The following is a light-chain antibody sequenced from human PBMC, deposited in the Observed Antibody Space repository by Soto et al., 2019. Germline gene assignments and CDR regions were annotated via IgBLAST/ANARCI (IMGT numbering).Light chain of an antibody. V-gene: IGLV1-40*01. J-gene: IGLJ3*02. CDR1: SSNIGAGYD. CDR2: GNS. CDR3: QSYDGSLSGGV. Sequence: QSVLTQPPSVSGAPGQRVTISCTGSSSNIGAGYDVHWYQQLPGTAPKLLIYGNSNRPSGVPDRFSGSKSGTSASLAITGRQAEDEADYYCQSYDGSLSGGVFGGGTKLTVL.